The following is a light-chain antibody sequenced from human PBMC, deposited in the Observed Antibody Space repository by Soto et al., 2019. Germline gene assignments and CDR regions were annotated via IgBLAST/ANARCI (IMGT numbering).Light chain of an antibody. CDR3: TSYINDATP. CDR2: DVS. CDR1: SSDVRSYNF. J-gene: IGLJ3*02. V-gene: IGLV2-14*03. Sequence: QSALTQPASVSGYPGQSITISCTVASSDVRSYNFVSWYQQHPGKAPKLLIYDVSHRPSGVSDRFSGSKSGNTASLTISGLQADDEADYYCTSYINDATPFGGGTKVTVL.